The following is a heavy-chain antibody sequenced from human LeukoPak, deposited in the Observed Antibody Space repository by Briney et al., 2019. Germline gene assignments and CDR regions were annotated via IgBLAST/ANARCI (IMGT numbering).Heavy chain of an antibody. V-gene: IGHV3-74*01. Sequence: GGSLRLSCAASGFTFTSHLIHWVRQPPGKGLVWVSRVSGDGRTTNYADSVKGRFTISRDNAKNTVYLQMDSLRVEDTAVYYCVRTPNGLEHWGQGTLVTVSS. CDR2: VSGDGRTT. CDR3: VRTPNGLEH. D-gene: IGHD2-8*01. J-gene: IGHJ1*01. CDR1: GFTFTSHL.